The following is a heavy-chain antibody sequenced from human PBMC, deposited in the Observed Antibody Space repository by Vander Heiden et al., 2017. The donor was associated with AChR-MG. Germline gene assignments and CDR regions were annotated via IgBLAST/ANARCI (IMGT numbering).Heavy chain of an antibody. V-gene: IGHV3-30-3*01. CDR3: ARADIVVVVAATRGSLDY. CDR1: GFTFSRYA. J-gene: IGHJ4*02. CDR2: ISYDGSNK. D-gene: IGHD2-15*01. Sequence: QVQLVESGGGVVQPGRSLRLSCAASGFTFSRYAMHWVRQAPGKGLEWVAVISYDGSNKYYADSVKGRFTISRDNSKNTLYLQMNSLRAEDTAVYYCARADIVVVVAATRGSLDYWGQGTLVTVSS.